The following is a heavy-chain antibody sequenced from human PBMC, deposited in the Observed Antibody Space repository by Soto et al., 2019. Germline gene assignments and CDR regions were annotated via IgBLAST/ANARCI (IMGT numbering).Heavy chain of an antibody. CDR3: ARARRPGGVTYYFDY. J-gene: IGHJ4*02. CDR2: INPSGGST. V-gene: IGHV1-46*01. D-gene: IGHD1-26*01. Sequence: QVQLVQSGAEVKKPGASVKVSCKASGYTFTSYYMHWVRQAPGQGLEWMGIINPSGGSTSYAQKFQGRVTMTRDTSTSTVYMELSSLRSEDTAVYYCARARRPGGVTYYFDYWGQGTLVTVSS. CDR1: GYTFTSYY.